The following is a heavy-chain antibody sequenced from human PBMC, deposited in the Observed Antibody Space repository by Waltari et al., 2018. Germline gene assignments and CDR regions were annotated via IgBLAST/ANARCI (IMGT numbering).Heavy chain of an antibody. V-gene: IGHV4-30-2*01. CDR2: IYHSGST. CDR1: GGSISSGGYS. CDR3: AREENTYYYDSSGQAGAFDI. Sequence: QLQLQESGSGLVKPSQTLSLTCAVSGGSISSGGYSWSWIRQPPGKGLEWIGYIYHSGSTYYTPSLKSRVTISVDRSKNQFSLKLSSVTAADTAVYYCAREENTYYYDSSGQAGAFDIWGQGTMVTVSS. J-gene: IGHJ3*02. D-gene: IGHD3-22*01.